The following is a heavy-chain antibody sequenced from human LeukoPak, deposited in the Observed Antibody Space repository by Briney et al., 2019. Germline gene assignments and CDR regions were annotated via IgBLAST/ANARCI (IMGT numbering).Heavy chain of an antibody. CDR1: GFTFSSYA. D-gene: IGHD5-12*01. Sequence: GSLRLSCAASGFTFSSYAMSWVRQAPGKGLEWIGEINHSGSTNYNPSLKSRVTISVDTSKNQFSLKLSSVTAADTAVYYCARIYPDYWGQGTLVTVSS. CDR2: INHSGST. CDR3: ARIYPDY. J-gene: IGHJ4*02. V-gene: IGHV4-34*01.